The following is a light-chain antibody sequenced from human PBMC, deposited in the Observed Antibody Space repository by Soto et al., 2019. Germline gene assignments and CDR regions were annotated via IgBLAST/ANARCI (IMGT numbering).Light chain of an antibody. CDR1: SSDVGNYNL. CDR3: CSYAGISPFQLL. Sequence: QSVLTQPASVSGSPGQSITISCTQTSSDVGNYNLVSWYQHHPGQAPKLIFYEGNKRPSGVSNRFSASKSGNTASLTISGLQAEDEADYYCCSYAGISPFQLLFGGGTKLTVL. V-gene: IGLV2-23*03. CDR2: EGN. J-gene: IGLJ3*02.